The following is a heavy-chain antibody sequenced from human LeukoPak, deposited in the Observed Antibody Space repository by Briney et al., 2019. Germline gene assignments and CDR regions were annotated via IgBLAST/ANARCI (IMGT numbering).Heavy chain of an antibody. CDR3: AKGSSSWDGYKGNYDP. CDR2: MSEDGRT. J-gene: IGHJ5*02. D-gene: IGHD6-13*01. V-gene: IGHV3-23*01. Sequence: GGSLRLSCAASGFTFSSYSMIWVCRAPGRGLQWVSVMSEDGRTYYADSVKGRFTISRDNSKNTLYLQMNSLRAEDTAVYYCAKGSSSWDGYKGNYDPWGQGTLVTV. CDR1: GFTFSSYS.